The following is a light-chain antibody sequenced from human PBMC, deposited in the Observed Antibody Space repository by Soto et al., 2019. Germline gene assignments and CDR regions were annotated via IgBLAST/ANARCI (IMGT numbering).Light chain of an antibody. Sequence: QSVLTQPPSASGSPGQSVTVSCTETSSDVGGYNYVSWYQQHPGKAPKLMIYEVSKRPSGVPDRFSGSKSGNTASLTVSGLQADDEADYYCSSYAGSNNSYVFGTGTKLTVL. CDR2: EVS. J-gene: IGLJ1*01. CDR1: SSDVGGYNY. V-gene: IGLV2-8*01. CDR3: SSYAGSNNSYV.